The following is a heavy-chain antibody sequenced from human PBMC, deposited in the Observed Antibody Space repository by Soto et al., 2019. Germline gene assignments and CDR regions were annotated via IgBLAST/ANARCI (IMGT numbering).Heavy chain of an antibody. J-gene: IGHJ4*02. D-gene: IGHD2-2*01. CDR2: ISYDGSNK. V-gene: IGHV3-30-3*01. Sequence: GSLRRSCAASGXPLSSYPMHWVRQAPGKGLEWVAVISYDGSNKYYADSVKGRFTISRDNSKNTLYLQMNSMRDEDTAVYYCASTAASFDYWGQGTLVPVS. CDR1: GXPLSSYP. CDR3: ASTAASFDY.